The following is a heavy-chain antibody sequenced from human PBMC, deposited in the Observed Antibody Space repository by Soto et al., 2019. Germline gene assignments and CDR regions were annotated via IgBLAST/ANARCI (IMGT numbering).Heavy chain of an antibody. J-gene: IGHJ6*02. Sequence: EVQLVESGGGLVQPGGSLRLSCAASGFTFSSYDMHWVRQATGKGLEWVSAIGTAGDTYYPGSVKGRFTISRENAKNSLYLQMNSLRAGDTAVYYCARDSRYFDWLLGYYYYGMDVWGQGTTVTVSS. D-gene: IGHD3-9*01. CDR1: GFTFSSYD. CDR3: ARDSRYFDWLLGYYYYGMDV. CDR2: IGTAGDT. V-gene: IGHV3-13*01.